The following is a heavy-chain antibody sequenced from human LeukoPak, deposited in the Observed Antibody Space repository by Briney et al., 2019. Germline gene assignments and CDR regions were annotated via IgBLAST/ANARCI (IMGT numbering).Heavy chain of an antibody. Sequence: ASVKVSCKASGYTFTSYGISWVRQAPGQGLEWMGWNSAYNGNTNYAQKLQGRVTMTTDTSTSTAYMELRSLRSDDTAVYYCARGGPPQWLASPFDYWGQGTLVTVSS. D-gene: IGHD6-19*01. J-gene: IGHJ4*02. CDR1: GYTFTSYG. CDR3: ARGGPPQWLASPFDY. V-gene: IGHV1-18*01. CDR2: NSAYNGNT.